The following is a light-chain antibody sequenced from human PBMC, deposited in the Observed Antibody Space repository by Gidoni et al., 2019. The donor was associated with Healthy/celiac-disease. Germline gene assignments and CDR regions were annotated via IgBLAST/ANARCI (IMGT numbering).Light chain of an antibody. J-gene: IGKJ1*01. CDR3: QQLNSYPRT. CDR1: QGISSY. V-gene: IGKV1-9*01. Sequence: DIQLTQSPSCLSASVGDRVTITCRASQGISSYLAWYQQKPGNAPKLLIYAASTLQSGVPSRFSGSGSGTEFTLTISSLQPEDFATYYCQQLNSYPRTFGQGTKVEIK. CDR2: AAS.